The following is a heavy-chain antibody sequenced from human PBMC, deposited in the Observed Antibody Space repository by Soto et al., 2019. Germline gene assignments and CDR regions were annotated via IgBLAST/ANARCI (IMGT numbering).Heavy chain of an antibody. V-gene: IGHV3-21*01. CDR3: ARHLFGYSPGGFDI. CDR2: ISCSSTYI. Sequence: EVQLVEFGGGLVNPGGSLRLSCAASGFTFNSYSMNCVRQASGKWLSWVSYISCSSTYIYYAVSVKGLFTINRDNAKNTAYLQMHSQRAEDTAVYYCARHLFGYSPGGFDIWVQCTMLTVSS. J-gene: IGHJ3*02. CDR1: GFTFNSYS. D-gene: IGHD6-13*01.